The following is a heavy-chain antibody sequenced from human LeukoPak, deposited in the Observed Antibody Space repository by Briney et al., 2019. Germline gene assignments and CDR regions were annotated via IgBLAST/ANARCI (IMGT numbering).Heavy chain of an antibody. J-gene: IGHJ4*02. CDR1: GFTFADEY. D-gene: IGHD2-2*01. CDR3: ARDPKSQLLLDY. CDR2: INPYSGAI. Sequence: ASVKVSCKSSGFTFADEYIHWVRQAPGQGLEWMGWINPYSGAINYAQKFQGRVTLTRDTSISTAYMELSRLTSGDTAVYYCARDPKSQLLLDYWGQGTLVTVSS. V-gene: IGHV1-2*02.